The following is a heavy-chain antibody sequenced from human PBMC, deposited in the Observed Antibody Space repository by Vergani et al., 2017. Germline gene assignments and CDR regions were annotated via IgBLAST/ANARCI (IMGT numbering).Heavy chain of an antibody. CDR2: IQFDGSNQ. CDR3: AKVCGSTSCPDGGGAFDV. CDR1: GFTLSNYD. D-gene: IGHD2-2*01. J-gene: IGHJ3*01. Sequence: QVQLVESGGGVVQRGGSLRLSCATSGFTLSNYDMQWIRQGPGKGLEFVAFIQFDGSNQYYADSVKGRFTLSRDFSKNTLYLQMTDLRAEDTATYDCAKVCGSTSCPDGGGAFDVWVHGTMVTVSS. V-gene: IGHV3-30*02.